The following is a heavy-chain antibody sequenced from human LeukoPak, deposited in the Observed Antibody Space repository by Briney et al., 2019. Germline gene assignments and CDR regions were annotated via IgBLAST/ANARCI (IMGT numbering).Heavy chain of an antibody. V-gene: IGHV3-21*04. CDR3: ATGPHGSLNFDY. CDR1: GFTFSSYS. D-gene: IGHD1-1*01. CDR2: ISSSSSYI. J-gene: IGHJ4*02. Sequence: PGGSLRLSCAASGFTFSSYSMNWVRQAPGKGLEWVSSISSSSSYIYYADSVKGRFTISRDNAKNSLYLQMNSLRAEDTAVYYCATGPHGSLNFDYWGQGTLVTVSS.